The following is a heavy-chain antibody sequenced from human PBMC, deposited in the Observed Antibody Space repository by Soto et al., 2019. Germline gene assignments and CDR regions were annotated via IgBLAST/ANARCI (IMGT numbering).Heavy chain of an antibody. CDR1: GFRFNNFV. D-gene: IGHD3-10*01. Sequence: PGGSLRLSCADSGFRFNNFVMTWVRQAPGKGLEWVASISSGGGSAHYGDSVMGRFTISRDDTPRDTLHLRMNNLRVEDTAVYYCAKNGGSYSQFDDWGQGTLVTVSS. CDR2: ISSGGGSA. J-gene: IGHJ4*02. CDR3: AKNGGSYSQFDD. V-gene: IGHV3-23*01.